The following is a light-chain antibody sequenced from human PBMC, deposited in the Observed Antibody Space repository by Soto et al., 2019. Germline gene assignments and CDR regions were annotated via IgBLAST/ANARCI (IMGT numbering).Light chain of an antibody. V-gene: IGLV2-14*03. CDR3: CSLKTSHTYV. CDR1: SSDIGRYDY. Sequence: QSALAQPASVSGSPGQSITISCTGTSSDIGRYDYVSWYQQHPGKAPKLMIYHVTYRPSGVSNRYSGSKSGNSASLTISGLQADDEADYYCCSLKTSHTYVFGSGTKVTVL. CDR2: HVT. J-gene: IGLJ1*01.